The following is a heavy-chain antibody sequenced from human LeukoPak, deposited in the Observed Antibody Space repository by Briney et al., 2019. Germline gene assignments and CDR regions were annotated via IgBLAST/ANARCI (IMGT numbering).Heavy chain of an antibody. CDR1: GGSISSGSYY. V-gene: IGHV4-61*01. D-gene: IGHD3-22*01. Sequence: PSETLSLTCTVSGGSISSGSYYWSWIRQPPGKGLEWIGYIYYSGSTNYNPSLKSRVTISVDTSKNQFSLKLSSVTAADTAVYYCARDPSYYDSSGSLGDYFDYWGQGTLVTVSS. CDR2: IYYSGST. J-gene: IGHJ4*02. CDR3: ARDPSYYDSSGSLGDYFDY.